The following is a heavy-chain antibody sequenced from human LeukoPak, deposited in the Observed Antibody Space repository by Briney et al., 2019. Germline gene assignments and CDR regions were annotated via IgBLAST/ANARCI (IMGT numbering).Heavy chain of an antibody. CDR1: GYTFSTYD. CDR2: MNPNSGNT. Sequence: ASVKVSCKASGYTFSTYDVNWVRQAAGQGLEWMGWMNPNSGNTGYAQKFQGRVTMTRNTSISTAYMELSSLRSEDTAVYYCAGRKYYDSGLSEDAFDIWGQGTMVTVSS. V-gene: IGHV1-8*01. J-gene: IGHJ3*02. CDR3: AGRKYYDSGLSEDAFDI. D-gene: IGHD3-16*01.